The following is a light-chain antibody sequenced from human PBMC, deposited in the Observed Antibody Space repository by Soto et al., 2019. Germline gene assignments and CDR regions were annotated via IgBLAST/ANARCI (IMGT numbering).Light chain of an antibody. CDR1: FSNIGSNT. V-gene: IGLV1-44*01. Sequence: QSVLTQSPSASGTPGQRVTISCSGSFSNIGSNTVNWYEQLPGTAPKLLIYSNNQRPSGVPDRISGTKSGTSASLAIRGLQSDDEADYYCAAWDDSLNGVVFGRGTQLTVL. J-gene: IGLJ2*01. CDR2: SNN. CDR3: AAWDDSLNGVV.